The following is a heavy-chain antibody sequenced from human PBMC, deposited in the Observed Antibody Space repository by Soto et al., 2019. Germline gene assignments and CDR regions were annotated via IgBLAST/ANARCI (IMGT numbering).Heavy chain of an antibody. J-gene: IGHJ3*02. CDR3: AKSTSSNFYGRAFDI. Sequence: QVQLVESGGGMVQPGRSLRLSCAASGFTFSTSGMHWVRQAPGKGLEWVAVISFDATYKYYADSVKGRLTISRDNSKNTLYLQMNSLRAEDTAVYYCAKSTSSNFYGRAFDIWGHGTLVTVSS. D-gene: IGHD6-13*01. CDR1: GFTFSTSG. V-gene: IGHV3-30*18. CDR2: ISFDATYK.